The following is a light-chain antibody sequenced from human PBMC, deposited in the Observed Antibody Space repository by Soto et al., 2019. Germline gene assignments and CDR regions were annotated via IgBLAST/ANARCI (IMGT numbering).Light chain of an antibody. Sequence: EIVLTQSPATLSVSPGERATLSCRASQSVSSNFAWYQQKPGQAPRLLIYGASTRATGIPARFSGSGSGTEFTLTISSLQSEDFAIYYCQQYKTWPTFGGGTKVDIK. V-gene: IGKV3-15*01. CDR2: GAS. CDR3: QQYKTWPT. J-gene: IGKJ4*01. CDR1: QSVSSN.